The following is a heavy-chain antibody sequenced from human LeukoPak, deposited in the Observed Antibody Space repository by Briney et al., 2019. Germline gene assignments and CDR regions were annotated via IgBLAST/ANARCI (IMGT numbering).Heavy chain of an antibody. CDR3: ARRKIHDYGDYFDC. CDR2: IYYSGST. D-gene: IGHD4-17*01. CDR1: GGSISNYY. V-gene: IGHV4-39*01. J-gene: IGHJ4*02. Sequence: SETLSLTCTVSGGSISNYYWGWIRQPPGKGLEWIGSIYYSGSTYYSPSLKSRVTISVDTSKNQFSLRLSSVTAADTAVYYCARRKIHDYGDYFDCWGQGTLVTVSS.